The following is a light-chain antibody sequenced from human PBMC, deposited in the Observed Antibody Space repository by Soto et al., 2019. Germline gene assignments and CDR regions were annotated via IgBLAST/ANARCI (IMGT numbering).Light chain of an antibody. Sequence: QSALTQPASVSGAPGQSITISCTGTSSDVGGYNYVSWYQQHPGKAPKLMVYDVSNRPPGVSNRFSGSKSGNTASLTISGLQAEDEADYYCSSYTSSSPFFGTGTKLTVL. CDR2: DVS. V-gene: IGLV2-14*01. CDR1: SSDVGGYNY. J-gene: IGLJ1*01. CDR3: SSYTSSSPF.